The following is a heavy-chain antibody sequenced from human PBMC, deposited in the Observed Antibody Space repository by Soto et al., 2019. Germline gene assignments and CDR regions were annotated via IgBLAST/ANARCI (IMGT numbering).Heavy chain of an antibody. CDR3: AREVAPRTRGHWFDP. J-gene: IGHJ5*02. CDR2: IYYSGST. Sequence: SETLSLTCTVSGGSISIGGYYWSCIRQHPGKGLEWIGYIYYSGSTYYNPSLKSRVTISVDTSKNQFSLKLSSVTAADTAVYYCAREVAPRTRGHWFDPWGQGTLVTVSS. V-gene: IGHV4-31*03. D-gene: IGHD3-10*01. CDR1: GGSISIGGYY.